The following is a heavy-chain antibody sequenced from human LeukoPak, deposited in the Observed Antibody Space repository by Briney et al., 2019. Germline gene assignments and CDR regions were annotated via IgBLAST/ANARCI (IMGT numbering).Heavy chain of an antibody. D-gene: IGHD3-22*01. CDR2: ISGGGSGT. CDR3: ARLPIVVITSGGY. J-gene: IGHJ4*02. CDR1: GFTFNNYA. V-gene: IGHV3-23*01. Sequence: GGSLRLSCAASGFTFNNYAMSWVRQAPGKGLEWVSAISGGGSGTYYADSVKGRFTILRDNSKNTLYLQMNSLRAEDTAVYYCARLPIVVITSGGYWGQGTLVTVSS.